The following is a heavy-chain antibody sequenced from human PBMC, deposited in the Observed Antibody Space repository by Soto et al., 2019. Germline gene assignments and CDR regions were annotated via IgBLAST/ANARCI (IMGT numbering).Heavy chain of an antibody. V-gene: IGHV1-46*01. D-gene: IGHD6-19*01. CDR3: ARDRLTLKQWLAFDN. CDR1: GYTFTSYY. CDR2: INPSGGST. Sequence: GASVKVSCKASGYTFTSYYMHWVRQAPGQGLEWMGIINPSGGSTSYAQKFQGRVTMTRDTSTSTVYMELSSLRSEDTAVYYCARDRLTLKQWLAFDNWGQGTLVTVSS. J-gene: IGHJ4*02.